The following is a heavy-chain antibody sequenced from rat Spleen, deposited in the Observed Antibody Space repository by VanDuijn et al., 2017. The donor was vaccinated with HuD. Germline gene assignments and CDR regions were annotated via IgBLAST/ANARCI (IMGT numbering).Heavy chain of an antibody. V-gene: IGHV5-19*01. CDR1: GFTFSNYG. J-gene: IGHJ3*01. CDR3: TRGTVVTGDWFAY. CDR2: ISPSGGST. D-gene: IGHD1-1*01. Sequence: EVQLVESGGGLVQPGRSLKLSCAASGFTFSNYGMHWIRQAPTKGLEWVASISPSGGSTYYRDSVKGRFTISRDNAKSTLYLQMNSLRSEDTATYYCTRGTVVTGDWFAYWGQGTLVTVSS.